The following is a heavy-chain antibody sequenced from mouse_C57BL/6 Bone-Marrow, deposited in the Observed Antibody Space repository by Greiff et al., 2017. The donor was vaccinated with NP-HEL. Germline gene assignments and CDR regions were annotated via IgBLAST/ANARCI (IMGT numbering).Heavy chain of an antibody. D-gene: IGHD4-1*02. CDR2: INPYNGGT. CDR3: ARSATGTVPLDY. CDR1: GYTFTDYY. Sequence: EVQLQQSGPVLVKPGASVKMSCKASGYTFTDYYMNWVKQSHGKSLEWIGVINPYNGGTSYNQKFKGKATLTVDKSSSTAYMGLNSLTSEDSAVYYCARSATGTVPLDYWGQGTTLTVSS. J-gene: IGHJ2*01. V-gene: IGHV1-19*01.